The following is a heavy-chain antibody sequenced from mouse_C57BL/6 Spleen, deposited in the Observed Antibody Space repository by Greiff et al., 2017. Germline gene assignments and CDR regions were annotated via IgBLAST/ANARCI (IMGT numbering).Heavy chain of an antibody. CDR2: ISDGGSYT. Sequence: EVKVVESGGGLVKPGGSLKLSCAASGFTFSSYAMSWVRQTPEKRLEWVATISDGGSYTYYPDNVKGRFTISRDNAKNNLYLQMSHLKSEDTAMYYCARGSSDWYFDVWGTGTTVTVSS. V-gene: IGHV5-4*03. CDR3: ARGSSDWYFDV. J-gene: IGHJ1*03. CDR1: GFTFSSYA. D-gene: IGHD1-1*01.